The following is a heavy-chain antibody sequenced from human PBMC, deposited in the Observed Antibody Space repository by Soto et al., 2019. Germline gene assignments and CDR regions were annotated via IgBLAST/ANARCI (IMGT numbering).Heavy chain of an antibody. V-gene: IGHV3-21*01. CDR2: ISSSSFSI. D-gene: IGHD6-6*01. Sequence: GSLRLSCAASGFTFSSYSMNWVRQAPGKGLEWVSSISSSSFSINYAGSVKGRFSISRDNAQNSLHLQMNNLRAEDTAVYYCARNESSNIYGMDVWGQGTTVTVSS. J-gene: IGHJ6*02. CDR1: GFTFSSYS. CDR3: ARNESSNIYGMDV.